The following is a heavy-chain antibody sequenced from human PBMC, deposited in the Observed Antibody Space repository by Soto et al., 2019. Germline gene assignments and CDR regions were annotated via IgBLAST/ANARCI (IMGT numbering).Heavy chain of an antibody. CDR3: ARGIGLDFWSGYTAANYYYYMDV. CDR2: ISAYNGNT. D-gene: IGHD3-3*01. CDR1: GYTFTSYG. V-gene: IGHV1-18*01. Sequence: GASVKVSCKASGYTFTSYGISWVRQAPGQGLEWMGWISAYNGNTNYAQKLQGRVTMTTDTSTSTAYMELRSLRSDDTAVYYCARGIGLDFWSGYTAANYYYYMDVWGKGTTVPVSS. J-gene: IGHJ6*03.